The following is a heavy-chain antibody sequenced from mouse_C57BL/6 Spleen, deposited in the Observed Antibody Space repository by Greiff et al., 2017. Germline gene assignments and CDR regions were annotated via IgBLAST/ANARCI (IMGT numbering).Heavy chain of an antibody. CDR3: ARGPVVRPYYAMDY. J-gene: IGHJ4*01. CDR1: GYTFTSYW. Sequence: VKLQQPGAELVKPGASVKMSCKASGYTFTSYWITWVKQRPGQGLEWIGDIYPGSGSTNYNEKFKSKATLTVDTSSSTAYMQLSSLTSEDSAVYYCARGPVVRPYYAMDYWGQGTSGTVSS. V-gene: IGHV1-55*01. D-gene: IGHD1-1*02. CDR2: IYPGSGST.